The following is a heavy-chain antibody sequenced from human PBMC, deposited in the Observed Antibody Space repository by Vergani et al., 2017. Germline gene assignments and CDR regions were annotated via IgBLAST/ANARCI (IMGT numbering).Heavy chain of an antibody. Sequence: VQLVESGGGVVQPGGSLRLSCAASGFTFSSYWMSWVRQAPGKGLEWVANIKQDGSEKYYVDSVKGRFTISRDNAKNSLYLQMNSLRAEDTAVYYCARMDIVVVVAANWFDPWGQGTLVTVSS. D-gene: IGHD2-15*01. CDR3: ARMDIVVVVAANWFDP. CDR2: IKQDGSEK. V-gene: IGHV3-7*03. CDR1: GFTFSSYW. J-gene: IGHJ5*02.